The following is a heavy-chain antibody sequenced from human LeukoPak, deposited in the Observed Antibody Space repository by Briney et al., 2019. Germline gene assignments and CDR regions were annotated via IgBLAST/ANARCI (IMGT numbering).Heavy chain of an antibody. J-gene: IGHJ6*03. Sequence: SETLSLTCTVSGGSISSYYWSWIRQPPGKGLECIGYIHYTGSTNYNPSLKSRVTISVDTSKNQFSLKLNSVTAADTAVYYCARGSIAYYYMDVWGKGTTVTISS. CDR1: GGSISSYY. CDR3: ARGSIAYYYMDV. V-gene: IGHV4-59*01. CDR2: IHYTGST. D-gene: IGHD3-22*01.